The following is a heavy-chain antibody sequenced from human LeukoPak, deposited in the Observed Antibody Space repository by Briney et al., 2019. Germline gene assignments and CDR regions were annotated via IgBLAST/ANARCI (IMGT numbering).Heavy chain of an antibody. V-gene: IGHV3-23*01. J-gene: IGHJ4*02. CDR1: GFTFSSYA. Sequence: GGSLRLSCAASGFTFSSYAMTWVRQAPGKGLEWVSGIDAIGVSTFYGDSVKGRFTMSRDNSKNTLYLRMDSLRAEDTAVYYCAKDQGGYSAYGHLDYWGQGTLVTVSS. CDR2: IDAIGVST. D-gene: IGHD5-12*01. CDR3: AKDQGGYSAYGHLDY.